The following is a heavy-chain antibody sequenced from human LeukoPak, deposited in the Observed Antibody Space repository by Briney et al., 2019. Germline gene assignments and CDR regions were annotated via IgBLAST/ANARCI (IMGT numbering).Heavy chain of an antibody. V-gene: IGHV1-2*02. CDR2: INPNSGGT. CDR1: GYTFTGYY. D-gene: IGHD6-13*01. CDR3: AASSSWYNY. Sequence: ASVKVSCKASGYTFTGYYMHWVRQAPGQGLGWMGWINPNSGGTNYAEKFQGRVTMTRDTSISTAYRELSRLRSYDTAVYYCAASSSWYNYWGQGTLVTVSS. J-gene: IGHJ4*02.